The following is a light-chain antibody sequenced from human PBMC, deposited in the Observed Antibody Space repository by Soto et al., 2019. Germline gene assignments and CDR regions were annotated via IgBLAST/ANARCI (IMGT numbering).Light chain of an antibody. V-gene: IGKV1-5*01. CDR2: GAS. CDR3: QHLFTYPHT. J-gene: IGKJ3*01. CDR1: QTISSW. Sequence: DIQMTQSASTLSGSVGDRVTITCRASQTISSWLAWYQQKPGKAPKLLIHGASTLQGGVPSRFSGSGSGTDFTLTVSSLQPEDLATYYCQHLFTYPHTFGPGTKVDI.